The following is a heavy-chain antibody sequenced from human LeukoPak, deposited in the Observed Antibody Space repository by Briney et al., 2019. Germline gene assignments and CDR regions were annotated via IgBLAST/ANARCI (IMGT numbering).Heavy chain of an antibody. CDR1: GGSISSSSYY. D-gene: IGHD4-17*01. Sequence: SETLSLTCTVSGGSISSSSYYWGWIRQPPGKGLEWIGSIYYSGSTYYNPSLKSRVTISVDTSKNQFSLKLSSVTAADTAVYYCARGSDYGDYSGHDYWGQGTLVTVSS. CDR3: ARGSDYGDYSGHDY. CDR2: IYYSGST. J-gene: IGHJ4*02. V-gene: IGHV4-39*01.